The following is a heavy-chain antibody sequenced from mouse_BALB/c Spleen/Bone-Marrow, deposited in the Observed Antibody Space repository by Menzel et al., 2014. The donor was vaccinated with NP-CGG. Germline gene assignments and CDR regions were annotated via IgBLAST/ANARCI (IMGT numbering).Heavy chain of an antibody. CDR1: GYSITSGYY. J-gene: IGHJ1*01. CDR2: ISYDGSS. D-gene: IGHD1-1*01. V-gene: IGHV3-6*02. Sequence: VQLQQPGPGLVKPSQSLSLTCSVTGYSITSGYYWNWIRQFPGNKLEWMGYISYDGSSNYNPSLKNRISITRGTSKNQFFLKLNSVTTEDTATYYCTNYYGSSYWYFDVWGAGTTVTVSS. CDR3: TNYYGSSYWYFDV.